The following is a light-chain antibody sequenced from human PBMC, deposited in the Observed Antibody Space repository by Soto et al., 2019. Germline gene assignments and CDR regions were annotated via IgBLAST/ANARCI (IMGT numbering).Light chain of an antibody. J-gene: IGKJ5*01. V-gene: IGKV3-20*01. CDR1: QSVTTR. CDR3: QQYGGSPIT. CDR2: GAS. Sequence: IVLTQSPGTLSLSPGERVTLSCRASQSVTTRLAWYQHKPGQAPTRLMSGASNRASGVPVRFSGSGSGTDFTLTITRLEPEDFALYYCQQYGGSPITFGLGTRLEI.